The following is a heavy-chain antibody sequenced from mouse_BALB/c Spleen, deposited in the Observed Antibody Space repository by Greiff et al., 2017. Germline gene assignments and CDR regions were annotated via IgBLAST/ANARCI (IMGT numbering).Heavy chain of an antibody. CDR2: INPSTGYT. J-gene: IGHJ2*01. CDR3: ARTALRVHYFDY. V-gene: IGHV1-7*01. CDR1: GYTFTSYW. D-gene: IGHD2-12*01. Sequence: VQLQQSGAELAKPGASVKMSCKASGYTFTSYWMHWVKQRPGQGLEWIGYINPSTGYTEYNQKFKDKATLTADKSSSTAYMQLRSLTSEDSAVYYCARTALRVHYFDYWGQGTTLTVSS.